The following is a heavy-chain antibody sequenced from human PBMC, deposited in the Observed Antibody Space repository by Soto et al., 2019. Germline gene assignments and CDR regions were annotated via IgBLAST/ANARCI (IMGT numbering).Heavy chain of an antibody. V-gene: IGHV4-34*01. Sequence: SETLSLTCAVYGGSFSAYYWSWIRQPPGKGLEWIGEINHSGGTSYNPSLKSRVTISVDTSKSQFSLKLTSVTAADRAVYYCARGSAATADSSGLYEYWGQGTPVTVSS. CDR2: INHSGGT. CDR3: ARGSAATADSSGLYEY. J-gene: IGHJ4*02. D-gene: IGHD3-22*01. CDR1: GGSFSAYY.